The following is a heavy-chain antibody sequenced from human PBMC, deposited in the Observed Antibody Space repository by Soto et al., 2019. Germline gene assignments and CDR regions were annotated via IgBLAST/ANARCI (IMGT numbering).Heavy chain of an antibody. CDR3: AREGSTAGFRYYYGMDV. Sequence: SVKVSCKASGGTFSSYAISWVRQAPGQGLEWMGGIIPIFGTANYAQKFQGRVTITADKSTSTAYMELSSLRSEDTAVYYCAREGSTAGFRYYYGMDVWGQGATVTVSS. D-gene: IGHD4-4*01. V-gene: IGHV1-69*06. CDR2: IIPIFGTA. J-gene: IGHJ6*02. CDR1: GGTFSSYA.